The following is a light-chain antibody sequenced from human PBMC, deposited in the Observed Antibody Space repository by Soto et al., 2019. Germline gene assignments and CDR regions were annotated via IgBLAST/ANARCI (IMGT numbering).Light chain of an antibody. CDR3: SSYTSATTYV. V-gene: IGLV2-14*01. CDR2: DVS. CDR1: SRDVGAYNY. Sequence: QSVLTQPASVSGSPGQSITISCTGTSRDVGAYNYASWYQQYPDEAPKVIIYDVSHRPAGVSNRFSGSKSGNTASLTISGLQTQDEADYYCSSYTSATTYVFGTGTKVTVL. J-gene: IGLJ1*01.